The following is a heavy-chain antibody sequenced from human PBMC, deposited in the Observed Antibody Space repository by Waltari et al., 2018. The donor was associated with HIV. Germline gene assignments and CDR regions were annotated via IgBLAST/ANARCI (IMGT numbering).Heavy chain of an antibody. J-gene: IGHJ4*02. Sequence: QAQLQQWGTGRLKPSEALSLTCAFYGSSFNAYYCTWIRQSHGKGLQWMGEVGPGGNVNVLPSLRRRLSLSTDASKNQFSLTLTSVAATDTAVYFCARGLQMTSYASGNWLWEQMLSRFFFDLWGQGTRV. V-gene: IGHV4-34*01. CDR1: GSSFNAYY. CDR3: ARGLQMTSYASGNWLWEQMLSRFFFDL. D-gene: IGHD3-3*01. CDR2: VGPGGNV.